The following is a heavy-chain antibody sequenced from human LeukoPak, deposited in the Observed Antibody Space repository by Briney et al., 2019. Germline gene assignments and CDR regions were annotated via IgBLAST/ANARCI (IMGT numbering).Heavy chain of an antibody. CDR2: TNPYNGNT. Sequence: ASVKVSCKASGHTFTSHGLTWVRQAPGQGLQWVGWTNPYNGNTHYAQNLQDRVTMTTDTSTSTAYMELRSLRSDDTAVYYCATSEYTSSWYSLWGQGTLVTVSS. D-gene: IGHD6-13*01. J-gene: IGHJ4*02. CDR1: GHTFTSHG. CDR3: ATSEYTSSWYSL. V-gene: IGHV1-18*01.